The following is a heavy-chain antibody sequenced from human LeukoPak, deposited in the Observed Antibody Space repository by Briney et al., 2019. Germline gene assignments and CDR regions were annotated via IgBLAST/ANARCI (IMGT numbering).Heavy chain of an antibody. D-gene: IGHD3-22*01. CDR3: SRDANYYDSSRHYFDAFDI. CDR2: IRGDGSVK. Sequence: PGGSLRLSCAASGFTFSKYWMTWVRQAPGKGLEWVANIRGDGSVKYLLDSVKGRFTISRDKVKNSLSLEMNNLRAEDTAVYYCSRDANYYDSSRHYFDAFDIWGQGTMVTVSS. CDR1: GFTFSKYW. J-gene: IGHJ3*02. V-gene: IGHV3-7*01.